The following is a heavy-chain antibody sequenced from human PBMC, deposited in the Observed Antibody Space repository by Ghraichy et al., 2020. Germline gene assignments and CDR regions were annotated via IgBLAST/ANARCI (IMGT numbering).Heavy chain of an antibody. D-gene: IGHD3-22*01. Sequence: GGSLRLSCAASGFTFSSYAMSWVRQAPGKGLEWVSGISKSGGSTYYADSVKGRFTISRDNSKNTLNLQMNSLRAEDTAIYYCAKDQDGSGYVLGNWGQGTLLTDSS. CDR1: GFTFSSYA. V-gene: IGHV3-23*01. CDR3: AKDQDGSGYVLGN. CDR2: ISKSGGST. J-gene: IGHJ4*02.